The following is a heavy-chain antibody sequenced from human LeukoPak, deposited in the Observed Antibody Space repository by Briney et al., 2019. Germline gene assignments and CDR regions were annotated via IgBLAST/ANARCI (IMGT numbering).Heavy chain of an antibody. J-gene: IGHJ4*02. D-gene: IGHD1-1*01. Sequence: GGSLRLSCAASGFTFSSYWMHWVRRAPGKGLVWVSRINSDGSSTSYADSVKGRFTISRDNAKNTLYLQMNSLRAEDTAVFYCARTTWPYYFDYWGQGTLVTVSP. V-gene: IGHV3-74*01. CDR1: GFTFSSYW. CDR3: ARTTWPYYFDY. CDR2: INSDGSST.